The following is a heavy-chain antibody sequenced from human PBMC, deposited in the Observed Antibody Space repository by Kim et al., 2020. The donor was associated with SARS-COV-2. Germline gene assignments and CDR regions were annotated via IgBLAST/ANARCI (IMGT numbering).Heavy chain of an antibody. J-gene: IGHJ4*02. CDR1: GFTFSSYG. CDR2: IRSSGGST. D-gene: IGHD2-8*02. V-gene: IGHV3-23*01. CDR3: ARLVGITLPDDF. Sequence: GGSLRLSCAASGFTFSSYGMNWVRQAPGKGLEWVSGIRSSGGSTYYADSVKGRFTISRDNSKNTLYLQMNSLGAEDTALYYCARLVGITLPDDFWGQGTLVTVSS.